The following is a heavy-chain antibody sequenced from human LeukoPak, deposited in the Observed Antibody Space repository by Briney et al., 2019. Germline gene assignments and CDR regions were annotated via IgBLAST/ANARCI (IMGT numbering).Heavy chain of an antibody. CDR2: IYHSGST. Sequence: SETLSLTCAVSGGSISSGGYSWSWIRQPPGKGLEWIGYIYHSGSTYYNPSLKSRVTISVDRSKNQFSLKLSSVTAADTAVYYCARGGGGYGASRGAFDIWGQGTMVTVSS. V-gene: IGHV4-30-2*01. J-gene: IGHJ3*02. CDR3: ARGGGGYGASRGAFDI. D-gene: IGHD4-17*01. CDR1: GGSISSGGYS.